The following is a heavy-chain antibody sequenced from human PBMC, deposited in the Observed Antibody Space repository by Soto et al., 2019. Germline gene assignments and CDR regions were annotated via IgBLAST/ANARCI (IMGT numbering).Heavy chain of an antibody. Sequence: PSETLSLTCTVSGGSISSYYWSWILQPPGKGLEWIGYIYYSGSTNYNPSLKSRVTISVDTSKNQFSLKLSSVTAADTAVYYCARGFSSSWYVENWFDPWGQGTLVTVSS. D-gene: IGHD6-13*01. J-gene: IGHJ5*02. CDR1: GGSISSYY. V-gene: IGHV4-59*01. CDR2: IYYSGST. CDR3: ARGFSSSWYVENWFDP.